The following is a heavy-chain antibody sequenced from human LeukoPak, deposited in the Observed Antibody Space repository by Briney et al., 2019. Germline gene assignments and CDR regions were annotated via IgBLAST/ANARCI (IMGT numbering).Heavy chain of an antibody. CDR1: GDSVSSNSAA. D-gene: IGHD3-22*01. Sequence: SQTPSLTCAISGDSVSSNSAAWNWIRQSPSRGLEWLGRTYHRSKWYNDYAVSVKSRITINPDTSKNQFSLQLNSVTPEDTAVYYCAREKRDYYDSSGLDYWGQGTLVTVSS. J-gene: IGHJ4*02. CDR2: TYHRSKWYN. CDR3: AREKRDYYDSSGLDY. V-gene: IGHV6-1*01.